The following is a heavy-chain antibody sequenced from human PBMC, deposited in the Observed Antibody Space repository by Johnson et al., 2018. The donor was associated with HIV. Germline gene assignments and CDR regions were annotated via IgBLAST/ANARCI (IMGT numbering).Heavy chain of an antibody. D-gene: IGHD1-26*01. J-gene: IGHJ3*02. Sequence: QVQLVESGGGVVQPGGSLRLSCAASGFSFSSYGMHWVRKAPGKGLEWVAFIRYDGSKKYYADSVKGRFTISRDNYKNTLYLQMNSLRAEDTAVYYCAKDSPGWLVGAIGEDAFDIWGQGTMVTVSS. V-gene: IGHV3-30*02. CDR2: IRYDGSKK. CDR3: AKDSPGWLVGAIGEDAFDI. CDR1: GFSFSSYG.